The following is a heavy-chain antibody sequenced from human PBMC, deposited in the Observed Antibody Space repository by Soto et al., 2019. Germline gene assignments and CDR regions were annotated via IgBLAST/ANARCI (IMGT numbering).Heavy chain of an antibody. D-gene: IGHD3-22*01. V-gene: IGHV4-34*01. CDR2: INHSGST. CDR3: ARTPGTRSGYLPY. Sequence: LSLTCAVYGGSFSCYYWCWIRQPPVKGLEWIGEINHSGSTNYYPSLKSRVTISVDTSKNQFSLKLSSVTAADTAVYYCARTPGTRSGYLPYGCQGTLVTSPQ. CDR1: GGSFSCYY. J-gene: IGHJ4*02.